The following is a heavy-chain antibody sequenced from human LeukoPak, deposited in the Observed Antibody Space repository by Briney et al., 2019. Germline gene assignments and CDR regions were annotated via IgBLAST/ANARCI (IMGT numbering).Heavy chain of an antibody. CDR1: GYTFTSYY. CDR2: INPSGGST. V-gene: IGHV1-46*01. CDR3: ARVDNTLVRGAIPDYFGY. D-gene: IGHD3-10*01. Sequence: GASVKVSCKASGYTFTSYYMHWVRQAPGQGLEWMGIINPSGGSTSYAQKFQGRVTMTRDTSISTAYMELSRLRSDDTAVYYCARVDNTLVRGAIPDYFGYWGQGTLVTVSS. J-gene: IGHJ4*02.